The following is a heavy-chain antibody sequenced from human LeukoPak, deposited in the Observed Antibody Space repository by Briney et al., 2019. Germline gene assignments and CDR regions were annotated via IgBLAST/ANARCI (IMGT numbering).Heavy chain of an antibody. J-gene: IGHJ4*02. CDR2: ISTGGTGT. D-gene: IGHD3-10*01. CDR3: AKGDTLVRGPTDY. Sequence: PGGSLRLSRAASGFTFRTSAMSWVRQAPGKGLEWVSGISTGGTGTYYADSVKGRFTISRDNSKNTLYLQMNSLTAEDTAVYYCAKGDTLVRGPTDYWGQGTLVTVSS. CDR1: GFTFRTSA. V-gene: IGHV3-23*01.